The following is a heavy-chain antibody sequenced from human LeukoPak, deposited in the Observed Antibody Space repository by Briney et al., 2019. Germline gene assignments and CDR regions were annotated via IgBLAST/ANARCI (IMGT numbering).Heavy chain of an antibody. J-gene: IGHJ5*02. CDR2: INAGNGNT. CDR3: ARDSQIVGLNWFDP. V-gene: IGHV1-3*01. Sequence: ASVKVSCKASGYTFTSYAMHWVRQAPGQRLEWMGWINAGNGNTKYSQKFQGRVTITRDTSASTAYMELSSLRSEDTAVYHCARDSQIVGLNWFDPWGQGTLVTVSS. CDR1: GYTFTSYA. D-gene: IGHD1-26*01.